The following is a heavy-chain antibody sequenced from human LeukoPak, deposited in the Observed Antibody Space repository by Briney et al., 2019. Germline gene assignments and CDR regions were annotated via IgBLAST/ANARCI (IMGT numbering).Heavy chain of an antibody. J-gene: IGHJ4*02. V-gene: IGHV1-46*01. Sequence: ASVKVSCKASGYTFTSYYMHWVRQAPGQGLEWMGIINPSGGSTSYAQKFQGRVTMTRDTSTSTAYMELRSLRSDDTAVYYCARDTRSVPAGYWGQGTLVTVSS. CDR3: ARDTRSVPAGY. CDR1: GYTFTSYY. D-gene: IGHD6-25*01. CDR2: INPSGGST.